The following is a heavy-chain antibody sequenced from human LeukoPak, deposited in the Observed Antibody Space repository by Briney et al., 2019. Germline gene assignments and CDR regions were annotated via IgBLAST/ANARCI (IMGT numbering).Heavy chain of an antibody. V-gene: IGHV1-69*13. J-gene: IGHJ6*02. CDR2: IIPIFGTA. D-gene: IGHD3-3*01. CDR3: AIGDSAIFGVAIIYYYYGMDV. CDR1: GGTFSSYA. Sequence: GASVKVSCKASGGTFSSYAISWVRQAPGQGLEWMGGIIPIFGTANYAQKFQGRVTITADESTSTAYMELSSLRSEDTAVYYCAIGDSAIFGVAIIYYYYGMDVWGQGTTVTVSS.